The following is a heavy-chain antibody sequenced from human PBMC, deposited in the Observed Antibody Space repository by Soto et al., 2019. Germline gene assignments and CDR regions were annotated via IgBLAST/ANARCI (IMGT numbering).Heavy chain of an antibody. D-gene: IGHD3-22*01. Sequence: GESLKISCKGSGYSFTSYWIGWVRQMPGKGLEWMGIIYPGDSDTRYSPSFQGQVTISADKSISTAYLQWSSLKASDTAMYYCARTTYYYDSSGYSNGGGFDYWGQGTLVTVSS. J-gene: IGHJ4*02. CDR1: GYSFTSYW. CDR3: ARTTYYYDSSGYSNGGGFDY. V-gene: IGHV5-51*01. CDR2: IYPGDSDT.